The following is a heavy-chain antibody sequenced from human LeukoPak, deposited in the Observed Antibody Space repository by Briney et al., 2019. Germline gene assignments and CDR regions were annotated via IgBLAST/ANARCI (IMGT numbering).Heavy chain of an antibody. D-gene: IGHD6-13*01. J-gene: IGHJ6*03. CDR1: GFTFSSYW. CDR3: ARDSGTAAGNIYDYYYYYYMDV. Sequence: GGSLRLSCAASGFTFSSYWMHWVRQAPGKGLVWVSRINSDGSSTSYADSVKGRFTISRDNAKNTLYLQMNSLRAEDTAVYYCARDSGTAAGNIYDYYYYYYMDVWGKGTTVTISS. V-gene: IGHV3-74*01. CDR2: INSDGSST.